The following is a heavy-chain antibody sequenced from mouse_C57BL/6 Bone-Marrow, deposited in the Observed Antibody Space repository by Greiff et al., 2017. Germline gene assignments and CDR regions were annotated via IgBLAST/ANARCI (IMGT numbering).Heavy chain of an antibody. CDR2: INPGRGGT. CDR3: AREDYGFYYAMDY. CDR1: GYAFTNYL. V-gene: IGHV1-54*01. Sequence: QVQLQQSGAELVRPGTSVTVSCKASGYAFTNYLIEWVKQRPGQGLEWIGVINPGRGGTNYNEKFKGKATLTADKSSSTSYMQLSSLTSEDSAVYFCAREDYGFYYAMDYWGQGTSVTVSS. J-gene: IGHJ4*01. D-gene: IGHD1-1*01.